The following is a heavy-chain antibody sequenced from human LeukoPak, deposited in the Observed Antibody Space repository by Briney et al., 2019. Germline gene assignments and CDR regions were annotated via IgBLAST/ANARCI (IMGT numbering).Heavy chain of an antibody. J-gene: IGHJ4*02. CDR3: ASGGITFGY. D-gene: IGHD3-16*01. Sequence: PGGSLRLSCTASGFTFSSYGMHWVRQAPGKGLEWVASIKQDGSEKDYVDSVKGRFTISRDNARNSLYLQMNSLRAEDTAVYYCASGGITFGYWGQGALLTVSS. CDR2: IKQDGSEK. V-gene: IGHV3-7*01. CDR1: GFTFSSYG.